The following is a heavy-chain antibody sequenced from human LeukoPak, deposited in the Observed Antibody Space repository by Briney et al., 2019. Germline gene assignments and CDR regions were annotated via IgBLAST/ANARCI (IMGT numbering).Heavy chain of an antibody. J-gene: IGHJ4*02. V-gene: IGHV3-7*04. D-gene: IGHD2-2*01. CDR2: IKQDGSEK. CDR1: GFTFSTYW. Sequence: PGGSLRFSCAAAGFTFSTYWMSWVRQAPGTGLEWVASIKQDGSEKSYVDSVKGRFTISRDNAKNSLYLQMNSLRAEDTAVYYCARGGYQLLWYWGQGTLVTVSS. CDR3: ARGGYQLLWY.